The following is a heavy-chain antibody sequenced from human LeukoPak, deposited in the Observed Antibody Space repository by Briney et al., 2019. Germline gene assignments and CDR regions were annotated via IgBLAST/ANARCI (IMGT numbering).Heavy chain of an antibody. J-gene: IGHJ4*02. CDR1: GYSLGKNYY. D-gene: IGHD3-16*01. CDR3: ARYDSRGSASTRFDY. V-gene: IGHV4-38-2*01. Sequence: SETLSLTCAVSGYSLGKNYYWGWIRQPPGKGLEWIGRIYGTGSTSYNPSLMNRVTMSVDTSKNHFSLKLTSVTAADTAVYYCARYDSRGSASTRFDYWGQGILITISS. CDR2: IYGTGST.